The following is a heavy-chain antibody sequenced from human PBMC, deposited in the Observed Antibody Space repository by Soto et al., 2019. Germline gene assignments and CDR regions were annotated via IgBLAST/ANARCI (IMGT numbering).Heavy chain of an antibody. V-gene: IGHV1-18*01. Sequence: ASVKVSCKASGYTFTSYGISCVRQAPGQGLEWMGWISAYNGNTNYAQKLQGRVTMTTDTSTSTACMELRSLRSDDTAVYYCARTTYGVLYGMDVWGQGTTVTVSS. CDR2: ISAYNGNT. D-gene: IGHD4-17*01. CDR3: ARTTYGVLYGMDV. J-gene: IGHJ6*02. CDR1: GYTFTSYG.